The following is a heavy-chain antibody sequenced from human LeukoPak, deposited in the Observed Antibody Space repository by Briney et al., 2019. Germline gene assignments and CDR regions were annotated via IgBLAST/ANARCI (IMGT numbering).Heavy chain of an antibody. CDR2: ISGSGGST. CDR1: GFTLSSYA. J-gene: IGHJ4*02. V-gene: IGHV3-23*01. D-gene: IGHD3-22*01. Sequence: GGSLRLSCAASGFTLSSYAMSWVRQAPGRGLEWVSSISGSGGSTYYADSVKGRFTVSRDNSKNTLYLQMNSLRAEDTAVYYCAKANYYDSIGYYWGQGTLVTVSS. CDR3: AKANYYDSIGYY.